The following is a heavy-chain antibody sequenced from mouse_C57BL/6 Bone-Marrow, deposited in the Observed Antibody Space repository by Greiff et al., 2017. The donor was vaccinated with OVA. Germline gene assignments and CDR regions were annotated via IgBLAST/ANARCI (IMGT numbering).Heavy chain of an antibody. CDR1: GYTFTSYW. CDR3: ARSYYYGSSHWYFDV. J-gene: IGHJ1*03. Sequence: QVQLQQPGAELVKPGASVKMSCKASGYTFTSYWITWVKQRPGQGLEWIGDIYPGSGSTNYNEKFKSKATLTVDTSSSTAYMQLSSLTSEGSAVYYCARSYYYGSSHWYFDVWGTGTTVTVSS. CDR2: IYPGSGST. V-gene: IGHV1-55*01. D-gene: IGHD1-1*01.